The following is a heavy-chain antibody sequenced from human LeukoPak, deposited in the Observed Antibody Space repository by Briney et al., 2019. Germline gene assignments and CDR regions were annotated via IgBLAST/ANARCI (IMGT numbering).Heavy chain of an antibody. CDR3: ARGRAWLFGVGYYFDY. CDR1: GGSFSGYY. CDR2: INHSGST. Sequence: SETPSLTCAVYGGSFSGYYWSWIRQPPGKGLEWIGEINHSGSTNYNPSLKSRVTISVDTSKNQFSLKLSSVTAADTAVYYCARGRAWLFGVGYYFDYWGQGTLVTVSS. V-gene: IGHV4-34*01. D-gene: IGHD3-3*01. J-gene: IGHJ4*02.